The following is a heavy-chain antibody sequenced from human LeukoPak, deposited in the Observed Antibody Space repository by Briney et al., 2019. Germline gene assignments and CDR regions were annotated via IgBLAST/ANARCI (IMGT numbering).Heavy chain of an antibody. CDR3: ARFSPRAMGNYLDF. CDR2: IYPRGST. Sequence: SQTLSLTCAVSGGSISSGSYSWSWIRQPPGKGLEWIGYIYPRGSTYYNPSLKSRVILSLDKPANQFSLNLSSVTAADTAVYYCARFSPRAMGNYLDFWGQGTLVNVSS. CDR1: GGSISSGSYS. J-gene: IGHJ4*02. V-gene: IGHV4-30-2*01. D-gene: IGHD7-27*01.